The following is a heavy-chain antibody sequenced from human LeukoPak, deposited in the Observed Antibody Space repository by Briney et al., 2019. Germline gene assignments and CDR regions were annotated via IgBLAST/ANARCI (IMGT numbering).Heavy chain of an antibody. J-gene: IGHJ2*01. CDR1: GGSISSGDYY. CDR3: ARNYDILTGYYNGPQGYFDL. Sequence: SETLFLTCTVSGGSISSGDYYWSWIRQPPGKGLEWIGYIYYSGSTYYNPSLKSRVTISVDTSKNQFSLKLSSVTAADTAVYYCARNYDILTGYYNGPQGYFDLWGRGTLVTVSS. V-gene: IGHV4-30-4*08. CDR2: IYYSGST. D-gene: IGHD3-9*01.